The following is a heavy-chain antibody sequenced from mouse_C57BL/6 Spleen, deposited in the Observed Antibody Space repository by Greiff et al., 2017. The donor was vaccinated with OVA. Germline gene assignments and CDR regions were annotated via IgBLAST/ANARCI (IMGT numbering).Heavy chain of an antibody. CDR3: ARSDEVGYYYGSS. V-gene: IGHV1-72*01. CDR1: GYTFTSYW. J-gene: IGHJ2*01. CDR2: INPKSGGT. D-gene: IGHD1-1*01. Sequence: QVQLQQPGAELVKPGASVKLSCKASGYTFTSYWMHWVKQRPGRGLEWIGRINPKSGGTKYNEKFKSKATLTVDKPSSTAYMQLSSLTSEDSAVYYLARSDEVGYYYGSSWGQSDTLTVS.